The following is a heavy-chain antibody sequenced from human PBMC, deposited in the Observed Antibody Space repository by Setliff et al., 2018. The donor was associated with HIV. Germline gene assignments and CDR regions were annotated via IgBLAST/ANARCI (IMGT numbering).Heavy chain of an antibody. D-gene: IGHD4-17*01. CDR1: AGSISSYY. J-gene: IGHJ3*02. V-gene: IGHV4-4*09. CDR2: ISTRGGT. Sequence: SETLSLTCTVSAGSISSYYWTWIRQPPGKGLVWIGYISTRGGTTYNPSLKSRVTISVDTSKNQFSLKLSSVTAADTAVYYCARAFPMTTVVTQSGYGAFDIGGQGTMVTVSS. CDR3: ARAFPMTTVVTQSGYGAFDI.